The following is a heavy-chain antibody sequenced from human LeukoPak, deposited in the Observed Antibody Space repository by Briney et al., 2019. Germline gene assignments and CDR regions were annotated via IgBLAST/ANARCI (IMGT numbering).Heavy chain of an antibody. Sequence: GGSLRLSCAASGFTFSSYWMHWVRQAPGKGLVWVSRINSDGSSTSYADSVKGRFTISRDNAKNTLYLQMNSLRAEDTAVYYCARSMVRGVRYGMDVRGQGTTVTVSS. CDR2: INSDGSST. D-gene: IGHD3-10*01. J-gene: IGHJ6*02. CDR1: GFTFSSYW. CDR3: ARSMVRGVRYGMDV. V-gene: IGHV3-74*01.